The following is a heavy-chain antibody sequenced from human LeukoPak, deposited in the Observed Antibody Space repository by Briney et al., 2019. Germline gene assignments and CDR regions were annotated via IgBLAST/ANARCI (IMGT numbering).Heavy chain of an antibody. CDR1: GYTFTSYD. D-gene: IGHD3-10*01. J-gene: IGHJ3*02. Sequence: SVKVSCKASGYTFTSYDINWVRQAPGQGLEWMGGIIPIFGTASYAQKFQGRVTITADKSTSTAYMELSSLRSEDTAVYYCARDDFQFTMVRGALDAFDIWGQGTMVTVSS. V-gene: IGHV1-69*06. CDR2: IIPIFGTA. CDR3: ARDDFQFTMVRGALDAFDI.